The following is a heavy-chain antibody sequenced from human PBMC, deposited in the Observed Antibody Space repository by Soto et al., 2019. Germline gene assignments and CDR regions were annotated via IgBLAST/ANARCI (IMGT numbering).Heavy chain of an antibody. J-gene: IGHJ5*02. V-gene: IGHV4-4*02. D-gene: IGHD2-15*01. CDR1: GGSISRSNW. CDR2: IYHSGST. Sequence: PSETLSLTCAVSGGSISRSNWCSWVRQPPGKGLEWIGEIYHSGSTNYNPSLKSRVTISVDKSKNQFSLKLSSVTAADTAVYYCARDELGYCSGGSCYSGTGWFDPWGQGTLVTVSS. CDR3: ARDELGYCSGGSCYSGTGWFDP.